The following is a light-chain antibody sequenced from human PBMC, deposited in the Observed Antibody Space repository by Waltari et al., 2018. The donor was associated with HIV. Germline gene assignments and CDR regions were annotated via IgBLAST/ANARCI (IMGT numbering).Light chain of an antibody. CDR3: AAWDDRLSGRV. Sequence: QSVLTQPPSASGTPGQRVTISSSGSSSNIEFNYVYWYQQVPGTAPKLLIYKNDQWPSGVPDRFSASKSGTSASLVISGLRSEDEADYYCAAWDDRLSGRVFGTGTRVTVL. CDR1: SSNIEFNY. V-gene: IGLV1-47*01. CDR2: KND. J-gene: IGLJ1*01.